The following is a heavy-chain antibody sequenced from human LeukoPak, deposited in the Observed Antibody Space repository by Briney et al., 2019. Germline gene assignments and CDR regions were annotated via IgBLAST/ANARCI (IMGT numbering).Heavy chain of an antibody. D-gene: IGHD3-9*01. CDR1: GFTFSSDA. CDR3: ARDILTGYPSYPDY. V-gene: IGHV3-30*04. CDR2: TSYDGSHK. J-gene: IGHJ4*02. Sequence: GTSLRPSCATSGFTFSSDAMHWVRQAPGKGLEWVAVTSYDGSHKYYADSVKGRFTISKDNSKNTLYLQMNSLRVDDTAVYYCARDILTGYPSYPDYRGQGTLVTVSS.